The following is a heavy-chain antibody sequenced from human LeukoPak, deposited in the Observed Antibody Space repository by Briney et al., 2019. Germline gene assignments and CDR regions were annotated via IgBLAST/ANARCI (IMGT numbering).Heavy chain of an antibody. V-gene: IGHV4-61*01. J-gene: IGHJ5*02. CDR1: GGSVSSGSYY. CDR3: ARDLNYAILTGDNWFDP. Sequence: PSETLSLTCTVSGGSVSSGSYYWSWIRQPPGKGLEWIGYIYYSGSTNYNPSLKSRVTISVDTSKNQFSLKLSSVTAADTAVYYCARDLNYAILTGDNWFDPWGQGTLVTVSS. CDR2: IYYSGST. D-gene: IGHD3-9*01.